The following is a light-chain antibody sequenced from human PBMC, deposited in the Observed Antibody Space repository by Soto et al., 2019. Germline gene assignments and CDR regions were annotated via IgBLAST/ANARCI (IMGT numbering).Light chain of an antibody. CDR2: GAS. Sequence: DIQMTQSPSSLSASIKDRVTITCRASQTIGRYVNWYQQEPGKAPKLLIYGASSLWSGVPSRFNASGSGTDLTLTISSLQPEDFTTYFCQQSFTTPWTFGQGTKVEVK. CDR1: QTIGRY. J-gene: IGKJ1*01. V-gene: IGKV1-39*01. CDR3: QQSFTTPWT.